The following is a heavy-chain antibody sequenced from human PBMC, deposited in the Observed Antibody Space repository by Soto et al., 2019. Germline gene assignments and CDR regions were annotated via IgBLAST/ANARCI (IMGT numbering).Heavy chain of an antibody. J-gene: IGHJ6*02. CDR2: ISSSGSTI. CDR1: GFTFSSYE. Sequence: XVALRLSFAASGFTFSSYEMNWVRQAPGKGLEWVSYISSSGSTIYYADSVKGRFTISRDNAKNSLYLQMNSLRAEDTAVYYCARSDYRSSTTWYYYGMDVCGQRTTVTVSS. CDR3: ARSDYRSSTTWYYYGMDV. D-gene: IGHD6-6*01. V-gene: IGHV3-48*03.